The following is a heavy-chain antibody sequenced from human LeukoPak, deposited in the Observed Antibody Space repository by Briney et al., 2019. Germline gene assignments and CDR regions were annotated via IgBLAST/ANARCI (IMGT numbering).Heavy chain of an antibody. J-gene: IGHJ1*01. CDR2: IIPIFGTA. CDR3: ARDSSEFRSLIPH. Sequence: SVKVSCKASGGTFSGYAFTWVRQAPGQGLEWMGGIIPIFGTANYAQKFQGRVTISADESTSTAYMELSSLRSEDTAVYYCARDSSEFRSLIPHWGQGTLVTVSS. CDR1: GGTFSGYA. V-gene: IGHV1-69*13. D-gene: IGHD2-21*01.